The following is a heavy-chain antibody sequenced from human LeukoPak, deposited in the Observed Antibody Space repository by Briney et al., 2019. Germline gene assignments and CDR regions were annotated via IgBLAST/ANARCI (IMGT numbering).Heavy chain of an antibody. Sequence: SEALSLTCTVSGGSISSYYWSWIRQPPGKGLEWIGYIYYSGSTNYNPSLKSRVTISIDTSKKQFSLKLSSVTAADTAVYYCARDLNYDSSGYPYNWFDPWGQGTLVTVSS. J-gene: IGHJ5*02. CDR1: GGSISSYY. CDR3: ARDLNYDSSGYPYNWFDP. CDR2: IYYSGST. V-gene: IGHV4-59*12. D-gene: IGHD3-22*01.